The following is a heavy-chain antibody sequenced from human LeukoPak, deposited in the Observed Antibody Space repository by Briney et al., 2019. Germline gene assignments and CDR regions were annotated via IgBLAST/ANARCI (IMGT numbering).Heavy chain of an antibody. CDR3: ARFTSSGDAFDI. Sequence: PSETLSLTCAVSGGSISSSNWWSWVRQPPGKGLEWIGEIYHSGSTNYNPSLKSRVTISVDTSKNQFSLKLSSVTAADTAVYYCARFTSSGDAFDIWGQGTMVTVSS. CDR1: GGSISSSNW. CDR2: IYHSGST. J-gene: IGHJ3*02. D-gene: IGHD6-19*01. V-gene: IGHV4-4*02.